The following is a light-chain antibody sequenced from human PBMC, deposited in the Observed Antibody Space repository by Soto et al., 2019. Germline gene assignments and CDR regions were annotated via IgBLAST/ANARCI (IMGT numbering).Light chain of an antibody. CDR2: DVT. CDR3: CSYTSSVTYV. V-gene: IGLV2-14*01. J-gene: IGLJ1*01. Sequence: QSALTQPASVSGSPGQSITISCTGTSSDIGAYNYVSWYQQHPGKAPKLMIYDVTNRPSGVSIRFSGSKSGNTASLTISGLQDVDEADYYCCSYTSSVTYVFGTGTKLTVL. CDR1: SSDIGAYNY.